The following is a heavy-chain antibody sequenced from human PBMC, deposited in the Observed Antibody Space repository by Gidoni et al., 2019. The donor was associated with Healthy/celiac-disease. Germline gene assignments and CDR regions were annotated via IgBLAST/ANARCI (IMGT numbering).Heavy chain of an antibody. CDR1: GGTFSSYA. V-gene: IGHV1-69*04. J-gene: IGHJ4*02. Sequence: QVQLVQSGAEVKKPGSSVKVSCKASGGTFSSYAISWVRQAPGQGLEWMGRIIPSLGIANYAQKFQGRVTITADKSTSTAYMELSSLRSEDTAVYYCARGIAVAGLFDYWGQGTLVTVSS. D-gene: IGHD6-19*01. CDR2: IIPSLGIA. CDR3: ARGIAVAGLFDY.